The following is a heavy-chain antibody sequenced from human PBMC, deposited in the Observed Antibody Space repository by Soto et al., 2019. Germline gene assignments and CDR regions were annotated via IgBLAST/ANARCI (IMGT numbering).Heavy chain of an antibody. D-gene: IGHD2-15*01. CDR2: IYYSGST. Sequence: QVQLQESGPGLVKPSQTLSLTCTVSGGSISSGDYYWSWIRQPPGKGLEWIGYIYYSGSTYYNPSLKSRVTISVDTSKNQFSLKLSSVTAADTAVYYCARGGYCSGGSCYSGPWFDPWGQGTLVTVSS. CDR1: GGSISSGDYY. J-gene: IGHJ5*02. CDR3: ARGGYCSGGSCYSGPWFDP. V-gene: IGHV4-30-4*01.